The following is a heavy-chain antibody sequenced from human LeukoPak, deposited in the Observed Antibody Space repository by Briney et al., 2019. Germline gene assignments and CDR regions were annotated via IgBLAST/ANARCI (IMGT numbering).Heavy chain of an antibody. Sequence: PGGSLRLSCAASGFTVSSNYMSWVRQAPGKGLEWVSVIYSGGSTYYADSVKGRFTISRDNSKNTLYLQMNSLRAEDTAVYYCARDLYSYGYRYYYYGMDVWGQGTTVTVSS. CDR1: GFTVSSNY. D-gene: IGHD5-18*01. V-gene: IGHV3-66*01. CDR2: IYSGGST. J-gene: IGHJ6*02. CDR3: ARDLYSYGYRYYYYGMDV.